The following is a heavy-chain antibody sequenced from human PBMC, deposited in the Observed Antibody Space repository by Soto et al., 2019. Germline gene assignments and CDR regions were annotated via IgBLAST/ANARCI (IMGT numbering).Heavy chain of an antibody. CDR3: ASSSLYGMDV. CDR2: TYHRGST. V-gene: IGHV4-59*01. J-gene: IGHJ6*02. Sequence: SETLSLTCSVSGVSISSYFWSWIRQPPGRGLEWIGYTYHRGSTNYSPSLKSRVAISLDTSENQFSLKVNSVTAADTAVYYCASSSLYGMDVWGQGTTVTVSS. CDR1: GVSISSYF.